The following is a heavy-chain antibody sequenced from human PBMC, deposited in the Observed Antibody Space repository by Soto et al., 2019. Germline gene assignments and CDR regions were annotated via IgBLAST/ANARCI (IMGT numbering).Heavy chain of an antibody. CDR2: ISYTGST. CDR1: GECFCGYY. J-gene: IGHJ4*02. V-gene: IGHV4-59*01. Sequence: SETLSRPCSLCGECFCGYYWSWIRHPPGKGLDCIAYISYTGSTNYNPSLKSRDTLSVDTFKNPFSLSLSSVTAPDTPVYDCARTMYCSGGSCYFGGLDDWGQGSRVTVSS. D-gene: IGHD2-15*01. CDR3: ARTMYCSGGSCYFGGLDD.